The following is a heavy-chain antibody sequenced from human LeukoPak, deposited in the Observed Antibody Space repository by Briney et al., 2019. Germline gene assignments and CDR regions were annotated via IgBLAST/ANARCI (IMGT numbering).Heavy chain of an antibody. CDR2: INPSGGST. Sequence: ASVKVSCKASGYTFTSYYMHWVRQAPGQGLEWMGIINPSGGSTSYAQKFQGRVTMTRDTSTSTVYMELSRLRSEDTAVYYCARDGNWYYDFWSGFRANNWFDPWGQGTLVTVSS. D-gene: IGHD3-3*01. J-gene: IGHJ5*02. CDR1: GYTFTSYY. CDR3: ARDGNWYYDFWSGFRANNWFDP. V-gene: IGHV1-46*01.